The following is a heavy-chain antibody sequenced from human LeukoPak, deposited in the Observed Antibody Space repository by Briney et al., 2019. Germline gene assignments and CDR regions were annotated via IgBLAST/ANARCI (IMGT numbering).Heavy chain of an antibody. CDR2: IYYSGST. Sequence: PSETLSLTCTVSGGSISSYYWSWIRQPPGKGLEWIGYIYYSGSTNYSPSLKSQVTISVDTSKNQFSLKLSSVTAADTAVYYCARDGDYTGMDVWGQGTTVTVSS. J-gene: IGHJ6*02. CDR3: ARDGDYTGMDV. V-gene: IGHV4-59*01. D-gene: IGHD3-16*01. CDR1: GGSISSYY.